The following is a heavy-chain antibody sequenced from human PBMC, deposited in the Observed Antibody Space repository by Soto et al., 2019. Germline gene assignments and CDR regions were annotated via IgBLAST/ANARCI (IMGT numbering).Heavy chain of an antibody. CDR3: ARERSSGNFDY. J-gene: IGHJ4*02. CDR2: IYHSGST. CDR1: GGSISSGGYS. D-gene: IGHD6-13*01. Sequence: LSLTCAVSGGSISSGGYSWSWIRQPPGKGLEWIGYIYHSGSTYYNPSLKSRVTISVDRSKNQFSLKLSSVTAADTAVYYCARERSSGNFDYWGQGTLVTVSS. V-gene: IGHV4-30-2*01.